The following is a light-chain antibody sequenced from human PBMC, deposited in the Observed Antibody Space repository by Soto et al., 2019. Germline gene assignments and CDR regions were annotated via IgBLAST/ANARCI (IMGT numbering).Light chain of an antibody. CDR3: HQDYSAPLT. V-gene: IGKV4-1*01. CDR1: QSVLSRSNNKNY. Sequence: DIVMTQSPDSLAVSLGERATINCKSSQSVLSRSNNKNYLTWYQQKPGQPPKLLISWASTRESGVPDRFSGRGSWADFTLNISSLQAEDVAVYYRHQDYSAPLTFGGGTKVEI. CDR2: WAS. J-gene: IGKJ4*01.